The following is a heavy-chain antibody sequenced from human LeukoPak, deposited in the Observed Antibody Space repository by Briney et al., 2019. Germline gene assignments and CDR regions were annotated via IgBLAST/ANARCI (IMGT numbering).Heavy chain of an antibody. CDR3: AKEIAVAGTPFDY. V-gene: IGHV3-30*18. CDR2: ISYDGSNK. D-gene: IGHD6-19*01. CDR1: GFTFSSYG. Sequence: GGSLRLSCAASGFTFSSYGMHWVRQAPGKGLEWVAVISYDGSNKYYADSVKGRFTISRDNSKNTLYLQMNSLRAEDTAVYCCAKEIAVAGTPFDYWGQGTLVAVSS. J-gene: IGHJ4*02.